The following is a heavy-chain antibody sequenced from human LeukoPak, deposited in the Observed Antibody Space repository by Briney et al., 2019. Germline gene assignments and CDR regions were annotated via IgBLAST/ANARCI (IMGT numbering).Heavy chain of an antibody. D-gene: IGHD6-13*01. CDR2: IYYSGST. CDR1: GGSISSYY. CDR3: AREYSSSWAFDY. J-gene: IGHJ4*02. Sequence: SETLSLTCTVSGGSISSYYWSWIRQPPGKGLEWIGYIYYSGSTNYNPSLKSRVTISVDTSKNQFSLKLSSVTAADTAVYYCAREYSSSWAFDYWGQGTLVTVSS. V-gene: IGHV4-59*01.